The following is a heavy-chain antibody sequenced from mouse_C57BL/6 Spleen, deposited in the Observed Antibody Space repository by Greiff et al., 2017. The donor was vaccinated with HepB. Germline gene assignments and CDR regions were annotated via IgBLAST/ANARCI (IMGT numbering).Heavy chain of an antibody. D-gene: IGHD4-1*02. CDR3: AIQLGRSPWFAY. V-gene: IGHV1-64*01. CDR2: IHPNSGST. CDR1: GYTFTSYW. J-gene: IGHJ3*01. Sequence: VQLQQPGAELVKPGASVKLSCKASGYTFTSYWMHWVKQRPGQGLEWIGMIHPNSGSTNYNEKFKSKATLTVDKSSSTAYMQLSSLTSEDSAVYYCAIQLGRSPWFAYWGQGTLVTVSA.